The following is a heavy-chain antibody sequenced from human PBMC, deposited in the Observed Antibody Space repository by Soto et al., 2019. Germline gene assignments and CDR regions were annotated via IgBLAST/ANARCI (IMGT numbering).Heavy chain of an antibody. CDR2: ISGSGDST. CDR3: ARRRGDSSTWYFFDY. CDR1: GFTFSSYV. J-gene: IGHJ4*02. D-gene: IGHD3-16*01. Sequence: GGSLRLSCAASGFTFSSYVMRWVRQAPGKGLEWISAISGSGDSTYYADSVKGRFIISRDNSKNTLYLQMNSLTAEDTAVYYCARRRGDSSTWYFFDYWGQGTLVTVSS. V-gene: IGHV3-23*01.